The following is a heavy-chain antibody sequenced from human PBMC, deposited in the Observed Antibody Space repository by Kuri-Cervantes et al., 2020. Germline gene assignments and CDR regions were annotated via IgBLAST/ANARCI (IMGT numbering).Heavy chain of an antibody. J-gene: IGHJ5*02. CDR3: ARRAHYYDSSGYYLSWFDP. CDR1: GGSISSRSYY. D-gene: IGHD3-22*01. CDR2: IYYSGST. V-gene: IGHV4-39*01. Sequence: SETLSLTCTVSGGSISSRSYYWGWIRQPPGKGLEWIGTIYYSGSTYYNPSLKSRVTISVDTSKNQFSLKLSSVTAADTAVYYCARRAHYYDSSGYYLSWFDPWGQGTLVTVSS.